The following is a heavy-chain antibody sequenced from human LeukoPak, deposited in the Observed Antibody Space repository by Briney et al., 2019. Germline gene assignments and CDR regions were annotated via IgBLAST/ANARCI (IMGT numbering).Heavy chain of an antibody. D-gene: IGHD2-2*03. V-gene: IGHV3-21*01. Sequence: PGGSLRLSCAASGFTFSSYSMYWVRQAPGKGLEWVSSISSSSSYIYYADSVKGRFTISRDNAKNSLYLQMNSLRAEDTAVYYCARAVGAGYCSSTSCYINWFDPWGQGTLVTVSS. J-gene: IGHJ5*02. CDR2: ISSSSSYI. CDR1: GFTFSSYS. CDR3: ARAVGAGYCSSTSCYINWFDP.